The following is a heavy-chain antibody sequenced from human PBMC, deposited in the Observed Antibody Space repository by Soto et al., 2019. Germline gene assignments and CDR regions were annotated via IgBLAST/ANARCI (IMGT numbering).Heavy chain of an antibody. CDR3: ARSLRVREGLYGMDV. CDR1: GFTFSSYG. Sequence: PGGSLRLSCAASGFTFSSYGMHWVRQAPGKGLEWVAVIWYDGSNKYYADSVKGQFTISRDNSKNTLYLQMNSLRAEDTAVYYCARSLRVREGLYGMDVWGQGTTVTVSS. CDR2: IWYDGSNK. V-gene: IGHV3-33*01. J-gene: IGHJ6*02. D-gene: IGHD3-10*01.